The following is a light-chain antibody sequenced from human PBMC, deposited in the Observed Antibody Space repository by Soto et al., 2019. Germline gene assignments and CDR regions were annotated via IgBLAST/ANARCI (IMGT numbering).Light chain of an antibody. CDR3: QKYSSVPV. Sequence: DIQMTQSPTSLSASVGVRVTITCRASQGIRNFVAWYQQKPGKAPKLLIYAASTLQSGVPSRFSGSGSGTDFTLTINSLQPEDVATYSCQKYSSVPVFGPGTKVEIK. CDR2: AAS. V-gene: IGKV1-27*01. CDR1: QGIRNF. J-gene: IGKJ3*01.